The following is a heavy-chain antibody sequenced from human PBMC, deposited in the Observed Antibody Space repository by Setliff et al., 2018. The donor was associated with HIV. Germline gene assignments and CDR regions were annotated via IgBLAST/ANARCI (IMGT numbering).Heavy chain of an antibody. Sequence: ASVKVSCKASGYTFSNYGISWVRQAPGQGLEWMGWISPYNGNTNYVQKLQGRVTITTDTSTSTAYMELRSLRSDDAALYYCARKPTGSPSDYWGQGTLVTVSS. J-gene: IGHJ4*02. CDR2: ISPYNGNT. CDR3: ARKPTGSPSDY. D-gene: IGHD2-2*01. V-gene: IGHV1-18*01. CDR1: GYTFSNYG.